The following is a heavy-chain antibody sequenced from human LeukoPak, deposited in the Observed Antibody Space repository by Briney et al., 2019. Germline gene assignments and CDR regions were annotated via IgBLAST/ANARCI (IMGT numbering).Heavy chain of an antibody. V-gene: IGHV3-7*01. J-gene: IGHJ4*02. CDR2: IKQDGSEE. CDR1: GFTFSNCW. Sequence: GGSLRLSCAASGFTFSNCWMSWVRQAPGKGLEWVANIKQDGSEEYYVDSVKGRFTISRVNAENSLFLQMNSLRVEDTAVYYCARGPLGYCSVTSCQFDYWGQGTLATVSS. CDR3: ARGPLGYCSVTSCQFDY. D-gene: IGHD2-2*01.